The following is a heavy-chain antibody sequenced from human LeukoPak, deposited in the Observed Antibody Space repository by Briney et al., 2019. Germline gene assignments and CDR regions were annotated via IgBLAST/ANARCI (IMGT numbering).Heavy chain of an antibody. J-gene: IGHJ4*02. CDR3: AREYGSGIAY. CDR2: IYYSGRT. Sequence: PSQTLSLTCTVSGGSISSSSYYWSWIRQPPGKGLEWIGYIYYSGRTNYNPSLKSRVTISIDTSKNQFSLTLSSVTAADTAVYYCAREYGSGIAYWGQGTLVTVSS. V-gene: IGHV4-61*09. CDR1: GGSISSSSYY. D-gene: IGHD3-10*01.